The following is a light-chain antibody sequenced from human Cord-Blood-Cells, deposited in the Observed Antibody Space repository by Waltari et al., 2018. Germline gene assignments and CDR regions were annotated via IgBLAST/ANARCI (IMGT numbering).Light chain of an antibody. J-gene: IGLJ3*02. CDR3: CSYAGSSTWV. V-gene: IGLV2-23*01. CDR2: EGS. Sequence: QSALTQPAPVSGSPGQSISISCTGTSTDVGSYNLVSWYQQHPGKAPKLRIYEGSKRPSGVSNRFSGSKSGNTASLTISGLQAEDEADYYCCSYAGSSTWVFGGGTKLTVL. CDR1: STDVGSYNL.